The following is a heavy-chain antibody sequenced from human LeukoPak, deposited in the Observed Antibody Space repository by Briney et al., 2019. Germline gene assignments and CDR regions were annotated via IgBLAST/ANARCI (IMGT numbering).Heavy chain of an antibody. J-gene: IGHJ6*03. V-gene: IGHV4-4*09. D-gene: IGHD3-22*01. CDR2: IYSSGST. CDR3: ARLSQVGDSSGYRDYYYMDV. CDR1: GGSISSYY. Sequence: SETLSLTCTVSGGSISSYYWSWIRQPPGKGLEWIGYIYSSGSTNYSPSLKSRVTISVDTSKNQFSLKLSSVTAADTAVYYCARLSQVGDSSGYRDYYYMDVWGKGTTVTVSS.